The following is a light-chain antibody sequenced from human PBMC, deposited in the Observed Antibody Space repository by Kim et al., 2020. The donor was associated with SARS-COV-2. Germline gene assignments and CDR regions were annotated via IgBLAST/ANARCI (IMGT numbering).Light chain of an antibody. CDR2: LNSDGSH. CDR3: QTWGTGTWV. Sequence: ASVKLTCTLSSGHSSYAIAWHQQQPEKGPRYLMKLNSDGSHNKGDGSPDRFSGASSGAERYLTISGRQSEDEADYDSQTWGTGTWVFGGGTQLTVL. CDR1: SGHSSYA. J-gene: IGLJ3*02. V-gene: IGLV4-69*01.